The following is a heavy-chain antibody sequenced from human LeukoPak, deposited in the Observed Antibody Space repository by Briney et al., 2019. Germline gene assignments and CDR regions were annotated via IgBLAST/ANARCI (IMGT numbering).Heavy chain of an antibody. V-gene: IGHV4-39*01. J-gene: IGHJ3*02. CDR3: ARHPYSDSSGFTFDI. CDR1: GGSMSSRSYY. Sequence: SETLSLTCTVSGGSMSSRSYYWGWIRQPPGKGLEWIGSIYYSGSTYYNPSLKSRVTIPVDTSKKQFSLKLSSVTAADTAVYYCARHPYSDSSGFTFDIWGQGTMVTVSS. CDR2: IYYSGST. D-gene: IGHD3-22*01.